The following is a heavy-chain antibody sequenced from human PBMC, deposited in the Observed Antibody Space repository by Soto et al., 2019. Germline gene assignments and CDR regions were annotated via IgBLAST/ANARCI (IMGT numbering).Heavy chain of an antibody. CDR3: ARGGAYNIKEYGFDV. CDR1: GYTFSDNY. CDR2: IHPSGRST. J-gene: IGHJ6*02. Sequence: QVQLVQSGAEVKRPGASVKVSCKASGYTFSDNYMYWARQAPGQGLEWMGTIHPSGRSTSYARRFQGRVTMTVETSTTTIYMELKSLNYDDTAVYYCARGGAYNIKEYGFDVWGQGTTVTVSS. D-gene: IGHD1-20*01. V-gene: IGHV1-46*01.